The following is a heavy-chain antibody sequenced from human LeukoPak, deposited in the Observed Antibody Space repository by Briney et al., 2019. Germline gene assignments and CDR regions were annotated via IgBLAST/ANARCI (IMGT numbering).Heavy chain of an antibody. CDR3: ARVDFEGGLDY. CDR1: GGSISSGGYY. J-gene: IGHJ4*02. V-gene: IGHV4-31*03. D-gene: IGHD2/OR15-2a*01. Sequence: SSETLSLTCTVSGGSISSGGYYWSWIRQHPGKGLEWIGYIYYSGSTCYNPSLKSRVTISVDTSKNQFSLKLSSVTAADTAVYYCARVDFEGGLDYWGQGTLVTVSS. CDR2: IYYSGST.